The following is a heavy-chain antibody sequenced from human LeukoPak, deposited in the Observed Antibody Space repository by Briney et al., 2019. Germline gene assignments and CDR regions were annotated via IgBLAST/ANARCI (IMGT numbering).Heavy chain of an antibody. CDR2: ISGSGGST. V-gene: IGHV3-23*01. J-gene: IGHJ6*03. CDR1: GFTLSSYA. D-gene: IGHD2-2*01. Sequence: GGSLRLSCAASGFTLSSYAMSWVRQAPGKGLEWVSAISGSGGSTYYADSVKGRFTISRDNSKNTLYLQMNSLRAEDTAVYYCAKNGVPAANSYYYYYMDVWGKGTTVTVSS. CDR3: AKNGVPAANSYYYYYMDV.